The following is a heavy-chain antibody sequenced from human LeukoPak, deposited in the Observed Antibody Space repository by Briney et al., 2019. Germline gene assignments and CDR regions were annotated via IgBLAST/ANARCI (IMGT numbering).Heavy chain of an antibody. CDR3: AKHKVGATNTYTGAFDY. CDR1: GFTFSSYA. CDR2: ISGSGGST. Sequence: GGSLRLSCAASGFTFSSYAMSWVRQAPGKGLEWVSAISGSGGSTYYADYVKGRFTISRDNSKNTLYLQMNSLRAEDTAVYYCAKHKVGATNTYTGAFDYWGQGTLVTVSS. D-gene: IGHD1-26*01. J-gene: IGHJ4*02. V-gene: IGHV3-23*01.